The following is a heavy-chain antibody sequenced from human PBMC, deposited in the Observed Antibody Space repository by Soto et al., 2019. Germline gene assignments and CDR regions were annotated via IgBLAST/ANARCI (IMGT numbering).Heavy chain of an antibody. CDR3: AKARLAGNFDY. J-gene: IGHJ4*02. V-gene: IGHV3-23*01. CDR1: GLTFNNYA. Sequence: GGSLTLACAASGLTFNNYAMNWVRQAAGKGLEWVATISATGGSTYYADSVKGRFTISRDNSKNTLYLQMNGLRVEDTAVYYCAKARLAGNFDYWGPGTQVTVSP. CDR2: ISATGGST.